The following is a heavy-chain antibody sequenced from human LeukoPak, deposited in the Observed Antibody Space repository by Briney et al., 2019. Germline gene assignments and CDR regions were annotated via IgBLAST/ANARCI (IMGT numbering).Heavy chain of an antibody. CDR2: INAGNGNT. J-gene: IGHJ5*02. Sequence: ASVKVSCKASGYTFTSYGISWVRQAPGQGLEWMGWINAGNGNTKYSQKFQGRVTITRDTSASTAYMELSSLRSEDTAVYYCARGADTIFGVVIIPVGWFDPWGQGTLVTVSS. CDR3: ARGADTIFGVVIIPVGWFDP. CDR1: GYTFTSYG. D-gene: IGHD3-3*01. V-gene: IGHV1-3*01.